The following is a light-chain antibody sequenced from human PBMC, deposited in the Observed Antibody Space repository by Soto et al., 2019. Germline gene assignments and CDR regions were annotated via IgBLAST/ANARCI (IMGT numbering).Light chain of an antibody. CDR2: STT. CDR1: TGAVTNENY. Sequence: QTVVTQEPSLTVSPGDTVTLTCASSTGAVTNENYANWVQQKPGQAPRSLIYSTTYRHSWAPARFSGSLLGGKAALTLSGVQNEDEADYYCLIYSRGDPVLGGGTQLT. CDR3: LIYSRGDPV. V-gene: IGLV7-43*01. J-gene: IGLJ2*01.